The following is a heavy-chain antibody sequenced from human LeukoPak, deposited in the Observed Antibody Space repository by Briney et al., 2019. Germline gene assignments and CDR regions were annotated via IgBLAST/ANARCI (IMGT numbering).Heavy chain of an antibody. CDR3: ARDHYFVVVPAAGVFDI. Sequence: GGSLRLSCAASGFTFSSYAMHWVRQAPGKGLEWVAVISYDGSNKYYADSVKGRFTISRDNAKNSLFLQMNGLRDEDTAVYYCARDHYFVVVPAAGVFDIWGQGTMVTVSS. CDR2: ISYDGSNK. J-gene: IGHJ3*02. CDR1: GFTFSSYA. D-gene: IGHD2-2*01. V-gene: IGHV3-30-3*01.